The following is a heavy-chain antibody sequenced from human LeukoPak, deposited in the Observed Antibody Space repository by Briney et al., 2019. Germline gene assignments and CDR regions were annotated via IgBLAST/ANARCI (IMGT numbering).Heavy chain of an antibody. CDR2: IYYSGST. Sequence: SQTLSLTCTVSGGSISSGGYYWSWLRQHPGKGLEWIVYIYYSGSTYYNPSLKSRVTISVDTSKNQFSLKLSSVTAADTAVYYCARSGWYGEYSFDYWGQGTLVTVSS. CDR1: GGSISSGGYY. V-gene: IGHV4-31*03. D-gene: IGHD3-10*01. J-gene: IGHJ4*02. CDR3: ARSGWYGEYSFDY.